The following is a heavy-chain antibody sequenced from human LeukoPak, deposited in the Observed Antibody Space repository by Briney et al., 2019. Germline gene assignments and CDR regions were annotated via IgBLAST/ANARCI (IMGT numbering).Heavy chain of an antibody. CDR2: INPSGGST. J-gene: IGHJ4*02. CDR3: ARGLGSGSYYGY. CDR1: GYTFTTYH. V-gene: IGHV1-46*01. Sequence: ASVKVSCKASGYTFTTYHMHWVRQAPGQGLEWMGIINPSGGSTSHPQKFQGRVTMTRDTSTSTVYMEVSSLTSDDTAVYYCARGLGSGSYYGYWGQGTLVTVSS. D-gene: IGHD1-26*01.